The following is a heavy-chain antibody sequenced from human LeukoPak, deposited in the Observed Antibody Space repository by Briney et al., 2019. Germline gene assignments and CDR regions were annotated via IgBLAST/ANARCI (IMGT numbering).Heavy chain of an antibody. J-gene: IGHJ6*03. CDR1: GFTFSDYY. CDR2: ISGSGGST. D-gene: IGHD6-13*01. V-gene: IGHV3-23*01. Sequence: GESLRLSCAASGFTFSDYYMSWIRQAPGKGLEWVSAISGSGGSTYYADSVKGRFTISRDNSKNTLYLQMNSLRAEDTAVYYCARVRVSLAAGTGNRDIYYYYYYMDVWGKGTTVTISS. CDR3: ARVRVSLAAGTGNRDIYYYYYYMDV.